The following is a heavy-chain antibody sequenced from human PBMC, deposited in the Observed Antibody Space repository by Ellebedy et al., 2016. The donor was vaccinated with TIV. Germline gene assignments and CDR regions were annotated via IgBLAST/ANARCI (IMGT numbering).Heavy chain of an antibody. D-gene: IGHD3-22*01. CDR3: ARMGTAMVRDTYYYDSSGYSVDY. CDR2: IHYSGSS. Sequence: SETLSLTCSVSGGSISPYYWGWIRQPPGKGLEFIGWIHYSGSSLYSPSLQSRVTISVDTSMNQFSLKLSSVTAADTAVYYCARMGTAMVRDTYYYDSSGYSVDYWGQGTLVTVSS. J-gene: IGHJ4*02. CDR1: GGSISPYY. V-gene: IGHV4-59*01.